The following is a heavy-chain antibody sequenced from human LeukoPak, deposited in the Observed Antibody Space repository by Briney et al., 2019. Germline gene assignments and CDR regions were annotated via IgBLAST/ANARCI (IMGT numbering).Heavy chain of an antibody. Sequence: SETLSLTCTVSGYSITSGYYWGWIRQPPGKGLEWIGSIYHSGNTYYNPSLKSRVTIAIDASKNQFSLHLRSVTAADTALYYCARVQTTVLAPADWGLGTQVTVSS. CDR3: ARVQTTVLAPAD. J-gene: IGHJ4*02. V-gene: IGHV4-38-2*02. D-gene: IGHD4-17*01. CDR1: GYSITSGYY. CDR2: IYHSGNT.